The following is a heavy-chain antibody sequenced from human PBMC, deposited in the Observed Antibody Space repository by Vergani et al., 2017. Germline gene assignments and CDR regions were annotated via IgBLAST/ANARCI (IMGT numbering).Heavy chain of an antibody. D-gene: IGHD3-3*01. CDR3: AHTIFMGAYYYYYYMDV. CDR2: IYWDDDK. Sequence: QVTLRESGPALVKPTQTLTLTCTFSGFSLSTSGVGVGWIRQPPGKALEWLALIYWDDDKRYSPSLKSRLTITKDTSKNQGVLTMTNMDPVDTATYYCAHTIFMGAYYYYYYMDVWGKGTTVTVSS. CDR1: GFSLSTSGVG. J-gene: IGHJ6*03. V-gene: IGHV2-5*02.